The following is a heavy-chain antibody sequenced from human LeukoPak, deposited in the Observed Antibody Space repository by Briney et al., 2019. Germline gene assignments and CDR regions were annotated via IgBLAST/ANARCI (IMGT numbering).Heavy chain of an antibody. CDR3: AGNRWYSSGWLDY. CDR1: GFTFDDYA. J-gene: IGHJ4*02. Sequence: PGGSLRLSCAASGFTFDDYAMHWVRQAPGKGLEWVSVIYSGGSTYYADSVKGRFTISRDNSKNTLYLQMNSLRAEDTAVYYCAGNRWYSSGWLDYWGQGTLVTVSS. V-gene: IGHV3-66*01. D-gene: IGHD6-19*01. CDR2: IYSGGST.